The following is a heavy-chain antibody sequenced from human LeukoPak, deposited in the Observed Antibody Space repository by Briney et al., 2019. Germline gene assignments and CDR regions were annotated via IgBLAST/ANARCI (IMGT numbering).Heavy chain of an antibody. Sequence: SETLSLTCTVSGGSISNYFWSWIRQPAGKGLEWIGRIHDNGDSNHNPSLKSRVTMSLDTSMNQVSLKLASVTAADTAVYYCARGRYCSADICSGGGAFDIWGQGTMVSVSS. CDR2: IHDNGDS. CDR3: ARGRYCSADICSGGGAFDI. CDR1: GGSISNYF. J-gene: IGHJ3*02. D-gene: IGHD2-15*01. V-gene: IGHV4-4*07.